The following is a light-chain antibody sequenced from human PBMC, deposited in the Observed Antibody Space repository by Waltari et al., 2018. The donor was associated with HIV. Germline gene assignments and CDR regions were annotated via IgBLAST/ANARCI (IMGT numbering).Light chain of an antibody. CDR2: GAC. CDR3: QRYGSSPPLT. CDR1: ESVTSSY. Sequence: EIVLTPSPGTLSLSPGDRATLSCRASESVTSSYLAWYKKKPGQAPRLLIYGACTRATSIPDRFIGGGSGTDFTLTRSGLGPEDFAVYYCQRYGSSPPLTFGGGTKVEIK. V-gene: IGKV3-20*01. J-gene: IGKJ4*01.